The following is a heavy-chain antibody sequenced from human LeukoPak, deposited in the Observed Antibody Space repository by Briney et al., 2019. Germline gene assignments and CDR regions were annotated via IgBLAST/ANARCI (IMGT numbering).Heavy chain of an antibody. CDR2: IYTSGST. CDR1: GGSSSSYY. Sequence: SETLSLTCTVSGGSSSSYYWSWIRQPAGKGLEWIGRIYTSGSTNYNPSLKSRVTMSVDTSKNQFSLKLSSVTAADTAVYYCARDSTPPGIVGATRYDYWGQGTLVTVSS. CDR3: ARDSTPPGIVGATRYDY. J-gene: IGHJ4*02. V-gene: IGHV4-4*07. D-gene: IGHD1-26*01.